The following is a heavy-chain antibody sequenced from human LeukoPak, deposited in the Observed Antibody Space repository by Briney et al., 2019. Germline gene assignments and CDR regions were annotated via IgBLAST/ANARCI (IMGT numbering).Heavy chain of an antibody. CDR1: GGTFSSYA. Sequence: SVKVSCKASGGTFSSYAISWVRQAPGQGLEWMGGIIPIFGTANYAQKFQGRVTITADKSTSTAYMELSSLRSEDTAVYYCASGPPAMTTVTRYYYYMDVWGKGTTVTVSS. CDR3: ASGPPAMTTVTRYYYYMDV. CDR2: IIPIFGTA. D-gene: IGHD4-11*01. V-gene: IGHV1-69*06. J-gene: IGHJ6*03.